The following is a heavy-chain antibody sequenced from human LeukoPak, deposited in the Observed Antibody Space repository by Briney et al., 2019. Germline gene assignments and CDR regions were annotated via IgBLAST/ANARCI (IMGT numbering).Heavy chain of an antibody. Sequence: GGSLRLSCEASGFSFKDYWMSWVRQGPGKGLEWVADIEPDGSGKTYVDSVKSRFTISRDNAKQSLFLQMASVTAEDTAVYYCVTSWIRQQRDYWGQGILVTVSS. CDR1: GFSFKDYW. D-gene: IGHD1-1*01. J-gene: IGHJ4*02. CDR2: IEPDGSGK. CDR3: VTSWIRQQRDY. V-gene: IGHV3-7*01.